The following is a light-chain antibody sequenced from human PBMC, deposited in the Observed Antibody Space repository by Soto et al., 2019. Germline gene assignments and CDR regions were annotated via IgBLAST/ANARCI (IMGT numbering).Light chain of an antibody. Sequence: EIVLTQSPGTLSLSPGERATLSCRASQSVSSNYLAWYQQKPGQTPRLLIYGASSRATGIPDRFSGSGSGTDFTLTISRLEPEDFAVYYCQHYGSSPLFPFGPGTKVDIK. CDR1: QSVSSNY. CDR2: GAS. J-gene: IGKJ3*01. CDR3: QHYGSSPLFP. V-gene: IGKV3-20*01.